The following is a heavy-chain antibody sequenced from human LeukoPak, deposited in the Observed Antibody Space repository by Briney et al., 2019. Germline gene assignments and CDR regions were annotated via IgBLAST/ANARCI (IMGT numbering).Heavy chain of an antibody. CDR3: VQDLAGFDSG. CDR2: ISSSGGST. Sequence: PGGSLRLSCAASGFTFSSYVMGWVRQAPGKGLEWVSGISSSGGSTNYADSVKGRFTLSRDNSKNTLYLQMNSLRAEDTAVYYCVQDLAGFDSGWGQGTLVTVSS. V-gene: IGHV3-23*01. D-gene: IGHD3-10*01. CDR1: GFTFSSYV. J-gene: IGHJ4*02.